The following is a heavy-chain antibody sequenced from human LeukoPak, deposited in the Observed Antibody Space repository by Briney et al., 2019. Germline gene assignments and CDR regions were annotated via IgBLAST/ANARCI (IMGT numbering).Heavy chain of an antibody. J-gene: IGHJ3*02. V-gene: IGHV3-23*01. D-gene: IGHD6-19*01. CDR1: GFTFSSYA. CDR2: ISGSGGST. Sequence: GGSLRLSCAASGFTFSSYAMSWVRQAPGKGLEWVSAISGSGGSTYYADSVKGRFTISRDNSKNTLYLQMNSLRAEDTAVYYCAKDRGYGSGWYKDAFDIWGQGTMVTVSS. CDR3: AKDRGYGSGWYKDAFDI.